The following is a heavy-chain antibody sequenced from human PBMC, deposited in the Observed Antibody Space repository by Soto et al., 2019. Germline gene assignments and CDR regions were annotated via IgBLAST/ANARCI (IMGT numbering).Heavy chain of an antibody. CDR3: ARDRGYSYGYFDP. V-gene: IGHV4-30-2*01. CDR2: IYHSGST. CDR1: GGSISSGGYS. D-gene: IGHD5-18*01. Sequence: SETLSLTCAVSGGSISSGGYSWSWIRQPPGKGLEGIGYIYHSGSTYYNPSLKSRVTISVDRSKNQFSLKLSSVTAADTAVYYCARDRGYSYGYFDPWGQGTLVTVSS. J-gene: IGHJ5*02.